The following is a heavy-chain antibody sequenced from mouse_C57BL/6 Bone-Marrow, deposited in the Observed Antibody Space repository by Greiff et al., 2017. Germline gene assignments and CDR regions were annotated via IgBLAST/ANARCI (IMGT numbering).Heavy chain of an antibody. D-gene: IGHD2-4*01. CDR1: GYTFTDYN. V-gene: IGHV1-22*01. Sequence: EVKLQESGPELVKPGASVKMSCKASGYTFTDYNMHWVKQSHGKSLEWIGYINPNNGGTSYNQKFKGKATLTVNKSSSTAYMELRSLTSEDSAVYYCARKGLYYDYDGYFDVWGTGTTVTVSS. CDR2: INPNNGGT. CDR3: ARKGLYYDYDGYFDV. J-gene: IGHJ1*03.